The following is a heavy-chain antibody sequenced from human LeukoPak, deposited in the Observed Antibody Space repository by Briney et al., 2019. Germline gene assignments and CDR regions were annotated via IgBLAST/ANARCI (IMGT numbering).Heavy chain of an antibody. Sequence: GESLKISCEGSGYSFTSYWIGWVRQVPGKGLEWMALIYPGDSRTKYNPSFQGQVIISADKSISTAYMQWSSLRASDTAMYYCVRHTPAAITLPFDYWGQGTLVTVSS. CDR3: VRHTPAAITLPFDY. J-gene: IGHJ4*02. CDR1: GYSFTSYW. CDR2: IYPGDSRT. V-gene: IGHV5-51*01. D-gene: IGHD5-18*01.